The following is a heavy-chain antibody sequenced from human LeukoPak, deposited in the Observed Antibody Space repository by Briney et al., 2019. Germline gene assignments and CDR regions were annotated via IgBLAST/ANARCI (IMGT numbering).Heavy chain of an antibody. CDR2: IKSKTDGGTT. CDR1: GFTFSSYA. V-gene: IGHV3-15*01. D-gene: IGHD1-26*01. J-gene: IGHJ4*02. Sequence: PGGSLRLSCAASGFTFSSYAMSWVRQAPGKGLEWVGRIKSKTDGGTTDYAAPVKGRFTISRDDSKNTLYLQMNSLKTEDTAVYYCTTDNSGSYYMFDYWGQGTLVTVSS. CDR3: TTDNSGSYYMFDY.